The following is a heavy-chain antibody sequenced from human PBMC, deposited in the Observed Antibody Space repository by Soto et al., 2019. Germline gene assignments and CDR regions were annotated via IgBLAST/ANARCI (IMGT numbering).Heavy chain of an antibody. V-gene: IGHV3-33*01. Sequence: QVQLVESGGGVVQPGRSLRLSCAASGFTFSNYGMHWVRQAPGKGLEWVAVILNDGSNRYHADSVKDRFTISRDNSKKTLYLQMNRLRAEDTAVYYCARDDEYSGNGMDVWGQGTTVTVS. CDR1: GFTFSNYG. J-gene: IGHJ6*02. D-gene: IGHD3-10*01. CDR3: ARDDEYSGNGMDV. CDR2: ILNDGSNR.